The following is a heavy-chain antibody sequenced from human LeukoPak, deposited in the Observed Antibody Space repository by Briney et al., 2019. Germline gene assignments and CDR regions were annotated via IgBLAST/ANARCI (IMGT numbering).Heavy chain of an antibody. CDR3: AKEGYYGSGSFRY. CDR2: IWYDGSKK. CDR1: GFTFSSYG. D-gene: IGHD3-10*01. Sequence: GGSLRLSCAASGFTFSSYGIHWVRQAPGKGLEWVAVIWYDGSKKYYADSVKGRFTISRDNSKNTLYLQMNSLRAEDTAVYYCAKEGYYGSGSFRYWGQGTLVTVSS. J-gene: IGHJ4*02. V-gene: IGHV3-30*02.